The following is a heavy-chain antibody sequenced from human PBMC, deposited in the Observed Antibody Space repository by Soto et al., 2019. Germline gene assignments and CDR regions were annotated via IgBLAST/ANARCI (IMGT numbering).Heavy chain of an antibody. V-gene: IGHV3-7*01. J-gene: IGHJ2*01. CDR2: IKQSGGKT. CDR3: ARIEYSYWYFDL. CDR1: GVTFSSYA. Sequence: PGGSLRLSCAAFGVTFSSYAMSWVRQAPGKGLEWVSNIKQSGGKTYYVDSVKGRFTISRDNAKNSLYLQMNSLRAEDTAVYYCARIEYSYWYFDLWGRGTLVTVSS. D-gene: IGHD5-12*01.